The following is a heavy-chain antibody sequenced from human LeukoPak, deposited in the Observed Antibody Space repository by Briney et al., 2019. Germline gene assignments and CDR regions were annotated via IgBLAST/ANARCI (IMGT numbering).Heavy chain of an antibody. Sequence: PGGSLRLSCAASGFTFRNFAVIWVRQAPGKGLEWVGRVKSKTDGGTTDYAAPVKGRFTISRDDSKNTLYLQMNSLKTEDAAVYYCTTEYGSGTYYFFGFWGQGTLVTVSS. D-gene: IGHD3-10*01. CDR2: VKSKTDGGTT. CDR3: TTEYGSGTYYFFGF. CDR1: GFTFRNFA. V-gene: IGHV3-15*01. J-gene: IGHJ4*02.